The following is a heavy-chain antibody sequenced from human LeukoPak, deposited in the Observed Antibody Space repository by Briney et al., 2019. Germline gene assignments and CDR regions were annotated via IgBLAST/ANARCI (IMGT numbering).Heavy chain of an antibody. CDR1: GFTFNNYG. CDR2: ISSSGSTI. J-gene: IGHJ6*03. V-gene: IGHV3-48*04. CDR3: ARDGIYYYGSGSYRGRYYYYMDV. D-gene: IGHD3-10*01. Sequence: GGSLRLSCAASGFTFNNYGMHWVRQAPGKGLEWVSYISSSGSTIYYADSVKGRFTISRDNAKNSLYLQMNSLRAEDTAVYYCARDGIYYYGSGSYRGRYYYYMDVWGKGTTVTISS.